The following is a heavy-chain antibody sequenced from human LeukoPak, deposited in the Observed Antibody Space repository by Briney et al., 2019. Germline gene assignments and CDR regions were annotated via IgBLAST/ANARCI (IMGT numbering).Heavy chain of an antibody. CDR3: ARDGALAYYDFWSGYSSGSHYYMDV. D-gene: IGHD3-3*01. Sequence: SETLSLTCTVSGGSVSSGSYYWSWIRQPPGKGLEWIGYIYYSGSTNYNPSLKSRVTISVDTSKNQFSLKLGSVTAADTAVYYCARDGALAYYDFWSGYSSGSHYYMDVWGKGTTVTVSS. J-gene: IGHJ6*03. CDR2: IYYSGST. CDR1: GGSVSSGSYY. V-gene: IGHV4-61*01.